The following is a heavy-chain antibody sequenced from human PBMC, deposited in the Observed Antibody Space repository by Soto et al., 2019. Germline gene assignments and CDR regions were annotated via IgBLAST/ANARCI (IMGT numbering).Heavy chain of an antibody. CDR3: ARLGNSGYDYYYYYGMDV. J-gene: IGHJ6*02. V-gene: IGHV5-51*01. CDR1: GYSFTSYW. Sequence: PGESLKISCKGSGYSFTSYWIGWVRQMPGKGLEWMGIIYPGGSDTRYSPSFQGQVTTSADKSISTAYLQWSSLKASDTAMYYCARLGNSGYDYYYYYGMDVWGQGTTVTVSS. D-gene: IGHD5-12*01. CDR2: IYPGGSDT.